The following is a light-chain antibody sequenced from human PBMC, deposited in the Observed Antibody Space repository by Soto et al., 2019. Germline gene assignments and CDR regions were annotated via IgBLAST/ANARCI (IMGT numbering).Light chain of an antibody. Sequence: DIQMTQSPSTLSASVGDRVTITCRASQSISSWLAWYQQKPGKAPKLLIYDASSLESGVPSRFSVSGSGTEFTPTISSLQPDDFVTYYCQQYNSYSWTFGQGTKVEIK. V-gene: IGKV1-5*01. J-gene: IGKJ1*01. CDR3: QQYNSYSWT. CDR2: DAS. CDR1: QSISSW.